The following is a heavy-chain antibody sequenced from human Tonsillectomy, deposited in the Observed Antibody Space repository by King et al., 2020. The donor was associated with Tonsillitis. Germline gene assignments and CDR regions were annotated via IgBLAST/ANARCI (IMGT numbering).Heavy chain of an antibody. CDR3: AGVVGGSYDGPAFDI. CDR2: ISYDGSNK. CDR1: GFTFSSYA. V-gene: IGHV3-30-3*01. Sequence: VQLVESGGGVVQPGRSLRLSCAASGFTFSSYAMHWVRQAPGKGLEWVAVISYDGSNKYYADSVKGRFTISRDNSKNTLYLQMNSLRAEDTAVYYCAGVVGGSYDGPAFDIWGQGTMVTVSS. J-gene: IGHJ3*02. D-gene: IGHD1-26*01.